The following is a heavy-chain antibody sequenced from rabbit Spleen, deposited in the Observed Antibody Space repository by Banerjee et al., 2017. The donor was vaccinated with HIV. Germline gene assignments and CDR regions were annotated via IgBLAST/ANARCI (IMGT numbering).Heavy chain of an antibody. V-gene: IGHV1S45*01. Sequence: QEQLVESGGDLVKPGASLTLTCTASGVSFISSSYICWVRQAPGKGLEWIACIDTGSSSFTYFATWAKGRFTISKTSSTTVTLQMTRLTAADTATYFCARDTSSSFSSYGMDLWGPGTLVTVS. CDR2: IDTGSSSFT. D-gene: IGHD1-1*01. J-gene: IGHJ6*01. CDR1: GVSFISSSY. CDR3: ARDTSSSFSSYGMDL.